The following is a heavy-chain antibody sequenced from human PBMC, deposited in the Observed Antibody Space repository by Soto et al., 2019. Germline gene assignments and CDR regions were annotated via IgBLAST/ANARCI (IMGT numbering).Heavy chain of an antibody. CDR3: ARAYSNYGWDYFDY. J-gene: IGHJ4*02. Sequence: SETLSLTCTVSGGSISSYYWSWIRQPPGKGLEWIGYIYYSGSTNYNPSLKSRVTISVDTSKNQFSLKLSSVTAADTAVYYCARAYSNYGWDYFDYWGQGTLVTVSS. D-gene: IGHD4-4*01. CDR1: GGSISSYY. V-gene: IGHV4-59*01. CDR2: IYYSGST.